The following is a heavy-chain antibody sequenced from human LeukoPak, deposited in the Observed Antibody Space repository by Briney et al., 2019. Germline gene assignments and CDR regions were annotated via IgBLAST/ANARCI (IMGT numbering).Heavy chain of an antibody. CDR1: GFTFSSYT. CDR3: ARDYYDSSGFFVYNNGMDV. V-gene: IGHV3-30-3*01. CDR2: ISYDGTNK. J-gene: IGHJ6*02. Sequence: GRSLRLSCAASGFTFSSYTIHWVRQAPGKGLEWVALISYDGTNKYYADSVKGRFTISRDNSKNTLYLQMNSLRAEDTAVYYCARDYYDSSGFFVYNNGMDVWGQGTTVTVSS. D-gene: IGHD3-22*01.